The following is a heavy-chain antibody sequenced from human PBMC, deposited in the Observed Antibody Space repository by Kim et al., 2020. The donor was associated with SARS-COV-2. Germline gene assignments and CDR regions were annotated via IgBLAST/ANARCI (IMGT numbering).Heavy chain of an antibody. J-gene: IGHJ6*02. CDR1: GFTFNDYY. D-gene: IGHD2-15*01. CDR2: ISSGSYFT. V-gene: IGHV3-11*05. CDR3: ARGGVVAYYGMDV. Sequence: GGSLRLSCAASGFTFNDYYMSWIRQAPGKGLEWVSYISSGSYFTNYADSVKGRFTISRDNAKNSLYLQLNSLRAEDTAIYYCARGGVVAYYGMDVWGQGT.